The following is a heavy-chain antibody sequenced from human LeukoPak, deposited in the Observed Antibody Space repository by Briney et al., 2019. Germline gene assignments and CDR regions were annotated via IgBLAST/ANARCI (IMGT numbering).Heavy chain of an antibody. Sequence: SQTLSLTCTVSGGSISSGGYYWSWIRQHPGKGLEWIGYIYYSGGTYYNPSLKSRVTISVDTSKNQFSLKLSSVTAADTAVYYCARGIHYYYGMDVWGQGTTVTVSS. CDR1: GGSISSGGYY. J-gene: IGHJ6*02. D-gene: IGHD6-13*01. V-gene: IGHV4-31*03. CDR2: IYYSGGT. CDR3: ARGIHYYYGMDV.